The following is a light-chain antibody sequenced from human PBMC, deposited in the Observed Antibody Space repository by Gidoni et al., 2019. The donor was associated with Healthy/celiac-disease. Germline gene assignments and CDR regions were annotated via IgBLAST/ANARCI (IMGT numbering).Light chain of an antibody. Sequence: DIQITQSPSSLSASVGDRVTITCQASQDISNYLNWYQQKPGKAPKLLIYDASSLETGVTSRFSGSGSGTDFTFTISSLQPEDIATYYCQQYDNLFTFGPGTKVDIK. V-gene: IGKV1-33*01. J-gene: IGKJ3*01. CDR3: QQYDNLFT. CDR2: DAS. CDR1: QDISNY.